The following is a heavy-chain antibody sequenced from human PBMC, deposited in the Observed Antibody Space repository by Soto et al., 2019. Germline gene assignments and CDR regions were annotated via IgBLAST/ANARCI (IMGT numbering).Heavy chain of an antibody. CDR3: ARKGSFGPNGGMDV. Sequence: GGSLRLSCAASGFTFSSYWMSWVRQAPGKGLEWVANIKQDGSEKYYVDSVKGRFTISRDNAKNSLYLQMNSLRAEDTAVYYCARKGSFGPNGGMDVWGQGTTVTVSS. J-gene: IGHJ6*02. CDR1: GFTFSSYW. D-gene: IGHD2-8*01. V-gene: IGHV3-7*03. CDR2: IKQDGSEK.